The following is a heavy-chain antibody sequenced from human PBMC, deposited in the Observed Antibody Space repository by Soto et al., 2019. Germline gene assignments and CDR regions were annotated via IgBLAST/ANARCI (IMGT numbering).Heavy chain of an antibody. Sequence: EVQLVESGGGLVQPGGSLRLSCAASGFTVSSNYMSWVRQAPGKGLEWVSVIYSGGSTYYADSVNGRFTISRHNSKNTLYPKKNSLRAEDTAVDYCTRDQVTRRRGATGRATKYYYDYYMDVWGKGTTVTVSS. J-gene: IGHJ6*03. CDR2: IYSGGST. D-gene: IGHD4-4*01. V-gene: IGHV3-53*04. CDR3: TRDQVTRRRGATGRATKYYYDYYMDV. CDR1: GFTVSSNY.